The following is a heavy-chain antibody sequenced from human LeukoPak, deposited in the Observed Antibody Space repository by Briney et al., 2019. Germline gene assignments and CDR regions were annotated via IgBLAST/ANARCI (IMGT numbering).Heavy chain of an antibody. D-gene: IGHD2-2*01. J-gene: IGHJ4*02. Sequence: PSETLSLTCAVYGGSFSGYYWSWIRQPPGKGLEWIGEINHSGSTNYNPSLKSRVAISVDTSKNQFSLKLSSVTAADTAVYYCARNYCSSTSCFPFGYWGQGTLVTVSS. CDR2: INHSGST. CDR1: GGSFSGYY. V-gene: IGHV4-34*01. CDR3: ARNYCSSTSCFPFGY.